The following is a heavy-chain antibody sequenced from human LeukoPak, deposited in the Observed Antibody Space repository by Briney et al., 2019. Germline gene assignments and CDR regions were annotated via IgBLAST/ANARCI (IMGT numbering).Heavy chain of an antibody. J-gene: IGHJ4*02. Sequence: SETLSLTCTVSGGSISAYYWSWIRQPPGKGLEWIGYIHYSGTTNYYPSLKSRVTIALDTSKNQFSLKLNSVTAADTAVYYCARGSLDFDYWGQGTLVTVSS. CDR3: ARGSLDFDY. V-gene: IGHV4-59*01. CDR1: GGSISAYY. CDR2: IHYSGTT.